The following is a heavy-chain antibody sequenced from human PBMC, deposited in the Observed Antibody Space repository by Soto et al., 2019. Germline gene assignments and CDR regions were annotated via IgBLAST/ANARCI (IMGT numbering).Heavy chain of an antibody. CDR1: GGTFSSYA. Sequence: SVKVSCKASGGTFSSYAISWVRQAPGQGLEWMGGIIPIFGTANYAQKFQGRVTITADESTSTAYMELSSLRSEDTAVYYCARDLEYSSSSFWFDPWGQGTLVTVSS. CDR3: ARDLEYSSSSFWFDP. CDR2: IIPIFGTA. V-gene: IGHV1-69*13. J-gene: IGHJ5*02. D-gene: IGHD6-6*01.